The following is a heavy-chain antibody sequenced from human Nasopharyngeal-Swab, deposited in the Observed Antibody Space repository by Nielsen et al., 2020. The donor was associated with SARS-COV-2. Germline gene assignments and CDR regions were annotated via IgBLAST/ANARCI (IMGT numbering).Heavy chain of an antibody. CDR2: TSYQGSNT. CDR3: AKSSYEVLYQGLVDY. CDR1: GFTFSRYG. J-gene: IGHJ4*02. V-gene: IGHV3-30*18. D-gene: IGHD2-2*02. Sequence: GESLKISSVASGFTFSRYGMHWVRQAPGKGLEWVAITSYQGSNTYYADSVKGRFTISRDNSKNTLYLQMNSLRAEDTAMYYCAKSSYEVLYQGLVDYWGQGTLVTVSS.